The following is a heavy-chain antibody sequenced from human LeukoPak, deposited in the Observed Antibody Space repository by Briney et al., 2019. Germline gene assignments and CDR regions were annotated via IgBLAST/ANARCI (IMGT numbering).Heavy chain of an antibody. V-gene: IGHV1-2*06. CDR1: GYTFTGYY. CDR3: ARVGDGLNDAFDI. Sequence: ASVKVSCKASGYTFTGYYMNWVRQAPGQGLEWLGRINPNTGGTNFAQSFQGGVTMTRDTSITTAYMELSRLRSDDTAVYYCARVGDGLNDAFDIWGQGTMVTVSS. J-gene: IGHJ3*02. D-gene: IGHD5-24*01. CDR2: INPNTGGT.